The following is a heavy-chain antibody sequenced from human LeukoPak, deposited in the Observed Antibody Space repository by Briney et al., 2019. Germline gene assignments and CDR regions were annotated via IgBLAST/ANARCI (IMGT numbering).Heavy chain of an antibody. J-gene: IGHJ1*01. V-gene: IGHV3-30*18. D-gene: IGHD3-9*01. CDR3: AKPRTFYDILTVSFQQ. Sequence: PGRSLRLSCAASGFTFSSYAMHWVRQAPGKGLGWVAVISYDGGEQHYGDSVKGRFSISRDDSKSTIYLQMNSLTVEDTALYYCAKPRTFYDILTVSFQQWGQGTWVSVSS. CDR1: GFTFSSYA. CDR2: ISYDGGEQ.